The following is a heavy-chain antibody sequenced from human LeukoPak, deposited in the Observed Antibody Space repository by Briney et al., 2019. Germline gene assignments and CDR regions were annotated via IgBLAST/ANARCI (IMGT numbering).Heavy chain of an antibody. CDR2: ISYDGSNK. Sequence: GGSLRLSCAASGFTFSSYGMHWVRQAPGKGLEWVAVISYDGSNKYYTDSVKGRFTISRDNSKNTLYLQMNSLRAEDTAVYYCAKDLNWSMDYWGQGTLVTVFS. D-gene: IGHD1-20*01. CDR3: AKDLNWSMDY. V-gene: IGHV3-30*18. CDR1: GFTFSSYG. J-gene: IGHJ4*02.